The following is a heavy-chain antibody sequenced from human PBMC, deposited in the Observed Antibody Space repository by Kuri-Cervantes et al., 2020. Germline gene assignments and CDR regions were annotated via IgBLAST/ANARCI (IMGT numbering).Heavy chain of an antibody. Sequence: ASVKVSCKASGYTFTSYAMHWVRQAPGQRLEWMGWINAGNGNTKYSQKFQGRVTITRDTSASTAYMELSSLRSEDTAVYHCARAPRVSSGRDGPYYYYMDVWGKGTTVTVSS. J-gene: IGHJ6*03. CDR1: GYTFTSYA. CDR2: INAGNGNT. CDR3: ARAPRVSSGRDGPYYYYMDV. V-gene: IGHV1-3*01. D-gene: IGHD6-19*01.